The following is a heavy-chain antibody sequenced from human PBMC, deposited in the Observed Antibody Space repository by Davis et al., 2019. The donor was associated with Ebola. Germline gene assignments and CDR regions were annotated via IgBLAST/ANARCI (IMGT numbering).Heavy chain of an antibody. D-gene: IGHD3-22*01. Sequence: GESLKISCAASGFIVSDKYMSWVRQAPGKGLEWVSVIYRDGRTYYADSVKGRFTISRDNSRNTLYLQMNGLRVEDTAIYYCTAYDSTFRNYWGQGTLVTVSS. V-gene: IGHV3-53*01. CDR3: TAYDSTFRNY. J-gene: IGHJ4*02. CDR1: GFIVSDKY. CDR2: IYRDGRT.